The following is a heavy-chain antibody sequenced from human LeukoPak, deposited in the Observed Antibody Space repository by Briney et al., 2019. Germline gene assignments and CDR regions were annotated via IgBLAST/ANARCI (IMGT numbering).Heavy chain of an antibody. CDR1: GYTLTELS. CDR3: ATAARLVFYYYGMDV. J-gene: IGHJ6*02. Sequence: ASVKVSCKVSGYTLTELSMHWVRQAPGKGIEWKGGFDPEDGETIYAQKFQDRVTMTEDTSTDTAYMELSSLRSEDTAVYYCATAARLVFYYYGMDVWGQGATVTVSS. CDR2: FDPEDGET. V-gene: IGHV1-24*01. D-gene: IGHD5-12*01.